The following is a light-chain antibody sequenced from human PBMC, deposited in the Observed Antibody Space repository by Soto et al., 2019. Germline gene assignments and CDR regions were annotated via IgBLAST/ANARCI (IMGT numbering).Light chain of an antibody. V-gene: IGKV3-15*01. CDR3: EQYKNWVT. Sequence: EIVMTQSPATLSVSPGERATLSCRASKSVSSSLAWYQQKPGQAPRLLIYAASTRATGIPARFSGSGSGTEFTLTISSLQSEDFAVYYCEQYKNWVTFGGGTKVEI. CDR2: AAS. CDR1: KSVSSS. J-gene: IGKJ4*01.